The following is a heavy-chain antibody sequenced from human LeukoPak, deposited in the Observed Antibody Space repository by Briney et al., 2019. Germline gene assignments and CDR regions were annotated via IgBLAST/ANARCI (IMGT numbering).Heavy chain of an antibody. CDR1: GYTFTNYA. J-gene: IGHJ4*02. CDR3: ARDQELLWFGDY. Sequence: ASVKVSCKASGYTFTNYAMHWVRQAPGQRLGWMGWINAGNSNTKYSQKFQGRVTITRDTSASTAYMELSSLRSEDTAVYYCARDQELLWFGDYWGQGTLVTVSS. D-gene: IGHD3-10*01. V-gene: IGHV1-3*01. CDR2: INAGNSNT.